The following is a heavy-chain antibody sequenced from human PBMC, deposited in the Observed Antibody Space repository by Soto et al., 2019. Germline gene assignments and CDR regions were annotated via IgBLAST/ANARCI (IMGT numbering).Heavy chain of an antibody. Sequence: SATLSLTCTVSGGSISSYYWSWIRQPPGKGLEWIGYIYYSGSTNYNPSLKSRVTISVDTSKNQFSLKLSSVTAADTAVYYCARSGVGIVVVPAAQYYYYYMDVWGKGTTVTVSS. J-gene: IGHJ6*03. CDR3: ARSGVGIVVVPAAQYYYYYMDV. CDR1: GGSISSYY. CDR2: IYYSGST. V-gene: IGHV4-59*08. D-gene: IGHD2-2*03.